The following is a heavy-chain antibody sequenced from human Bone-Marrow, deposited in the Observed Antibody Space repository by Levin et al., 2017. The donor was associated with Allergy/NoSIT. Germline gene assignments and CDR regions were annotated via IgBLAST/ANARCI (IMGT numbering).Heavy chain of an antibody. CDR1: GGSISSSKW. CDR3: ARDGGDFYGSGSYLDYFDY. CDR2: IYHSGST. Sequence: SETLSLTCAVSGGSISSSKWWSWVRQPPGKGLEWIGEIYHSGSTNYNPSLKSRVTISVDKSKNQFSLKLSSVTAADTAVYYCARDGGDFYGSGSYLDYFDYWGQGTLVTVSS. D-gene: IGHD3-10*01. V-gene: IGHV4-4*02. J-gene: IGHJ4*02.